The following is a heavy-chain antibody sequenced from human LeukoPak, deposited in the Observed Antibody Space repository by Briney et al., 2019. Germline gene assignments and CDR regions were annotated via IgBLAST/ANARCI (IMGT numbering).Heavy chain of an antibody. D-gene: IGHD4-11*01. CDR3: AKDAVTVATPYFDF. CDR1: GFTFTGYY. CDR2: INLNSGGT. V-gene: IGHV1-2*02. J-gene: IGHJ4*02. Sequence: ASVKVSCKASGFTFTGYYVHWVRQAPGQGLEWMGWINLNSGGTTYAQNFQGRVTMTRDTSITTAYMSRLRSDDTAVYFCAKDAVTVATPYFDFWGQGTLVTVSS.